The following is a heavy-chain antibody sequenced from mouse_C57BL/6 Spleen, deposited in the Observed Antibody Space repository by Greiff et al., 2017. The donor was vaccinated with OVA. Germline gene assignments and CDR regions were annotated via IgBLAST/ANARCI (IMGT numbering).Heavy chain of an antibody. Sequence: VQLQQSGAELVRPGTSVKVSCKASGYAFTNYLIEWVKQRPGQGLEWIGVINPGSGGTNYNEKFKGKATLTADKSSSTAYMQLSSLTSEDSAVYVCARTSYGSTQGFAYWGQGTLVTVSA. CDR3: ARTSYGSTQGFAY. D-gene: IGHD1-1*01. CDR2: INPGSGGT. CDR1: GYAFTNYL. J-gene: IGHJ3*01. V-gene: IGHV1-54*01.